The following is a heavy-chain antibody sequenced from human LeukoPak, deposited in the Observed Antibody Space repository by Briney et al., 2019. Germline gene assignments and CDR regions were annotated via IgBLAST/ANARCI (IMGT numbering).Heavy chain of an antibody. Sequence: LGASVKVSCKASGYTFTSYGISWVRQAPGQGLEWMGRIIPILGIANYAQKFQGRVTITADKSTSTAYMELSSLRSEDTAVYYCARDRGDGYNLATVDYWGQGTLITVSS. D-gene: IGHD5-12*01. CDR1: GYTFTSYG. CDR3: ARDRGDGYNLATVDY. J-gene: IGHJ4*02. V-gene: IGHV1-69*04. CDR2: IIPILGIA.